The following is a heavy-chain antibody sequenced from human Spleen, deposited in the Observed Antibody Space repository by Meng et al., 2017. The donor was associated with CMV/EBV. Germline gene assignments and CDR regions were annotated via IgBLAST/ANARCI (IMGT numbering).Heavy chain of an antibody. CDR3: ARAYCSGGGCYSGSFDF. D-gene: IGHD2-15*01. Sequence: ASVKVSCKASGGTFSSYAISWVRQAPGQGLEWMGWISAYNGNTNYAQKLQGRVTMTTDTSTSIAYMDLRSLRSDDTAVYYCARAYCSGGGCYSGSFDFWGQGTLVTVSS. CDR2: ISAYNGNT. CDR1: GGTFSSYA. J-gene: IGHJ4*02. V-gene: IGHV1-18*01.